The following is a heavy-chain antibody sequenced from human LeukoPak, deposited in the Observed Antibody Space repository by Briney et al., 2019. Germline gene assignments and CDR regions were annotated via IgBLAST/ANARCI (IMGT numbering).Heavy chain of an antibody. D-gene: IGHD6-6*01. CDR3: ARGGAARAPYYYYGMDV. V-gene: IGHV6-1*01. J-gene: IGHJ6*02. CDR1: GDSVSSNSAA. Sequence: SQTLSLTCAISGDSVSSNSAAWIWIRQSPSRGLEWLGRTYYRSKWYNDYAVSVKSRITINPDTSKNQFSLQLNSVTPEDTAVYYCARGGAARAPYYYYGMDVWGQGTTVTVSS. CDR2: TYYRSKWYN.